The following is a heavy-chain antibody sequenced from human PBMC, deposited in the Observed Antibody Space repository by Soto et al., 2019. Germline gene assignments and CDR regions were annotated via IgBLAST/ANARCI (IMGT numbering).Heavy chain of an antibody. CDR3: ATEGRVSGSAFDI. J-gene: IGHJ3*02. Sequence: GGSLRLSGAASGFTFSGYALHWVRHAPGKGLEWLAFTWCEGSDKYYPDSVRGRFTISSDTSNNMVHLEMSSLSAEAKAVHYCATEGRVSGSAFDIWGQGTLVTVSS. V-gene: IGHV3-30*02. CDR2: TWCEGSDK. D-gene: IGHD3-10*01. CDR1: GFTFSGYA.